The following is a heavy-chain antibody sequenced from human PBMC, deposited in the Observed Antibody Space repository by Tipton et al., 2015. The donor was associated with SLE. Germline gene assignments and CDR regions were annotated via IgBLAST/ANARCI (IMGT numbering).Heavy chain of an antibody. CDR3: AKTYSSSWYWFDP. CDR1: GDSISSYY. CDR2: IYYSGST. Sequence: TLSLTCTVSGDSISSYYWNWIRQPPGKGLEWIGYIYYSGSTNYNPSLKSRVTISVDTSKNQFSLKLSSVTAADTAVYYCAKTYSSSWYWFDPWGQGTLVTVSS. V-gene: IGHV4-59*01. J-gene: IGHJ5*02. D-gene: IGHD6-13*01.